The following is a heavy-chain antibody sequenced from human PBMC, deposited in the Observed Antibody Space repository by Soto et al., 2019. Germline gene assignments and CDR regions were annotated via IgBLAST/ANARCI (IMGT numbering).Heavy chain of an antibody. CDR1: GYSFTSYW. V-gene: IGHV5-51*01. CDR2: IYPGYSDT. CDR3: ARLRFKPKYSSSWYYYYGMDV. D-gene: IGHD6-13*01. Sequence: PGESRKISCKGSGYSFTSYWIGWVRQMPGKGLEWMGIIYPGYSDTRYSPSFQGQVTISADKSISTAYLQWSSLKASDTAMYYCARLRFKPKYSSSWYYYYGMDVWGQGTTLTVSS. J-gene: IGHJ6*02.